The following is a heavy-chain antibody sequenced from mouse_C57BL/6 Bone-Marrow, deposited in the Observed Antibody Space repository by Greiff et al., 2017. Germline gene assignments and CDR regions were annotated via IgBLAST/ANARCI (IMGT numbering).Heavy chain of an antibody. D-gene: IGHD2-3*01. CDR1: GYTFTGYW. J-gene: IGHJ4*01. Sequence: QVQLQQSGAELMKPGASVKLSCKATGYTFTGYWIEWVKQRPGHGLEWIGEILPGSGSTNYNEKFKGKATFTADTSSNTAYMQLSSLTTEDSAIYYCARKTRWLGPYYYAMDYWGQGTSVTVSS. CDR2: ILPGSGST. V-gene: IGHV1-9*01. CDR3: ARKTRWLGPYYYAMDY.